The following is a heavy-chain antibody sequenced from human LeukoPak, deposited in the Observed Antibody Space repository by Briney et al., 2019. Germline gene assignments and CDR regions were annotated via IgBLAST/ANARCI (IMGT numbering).Heavy chain of an antibody. CDR2: IYYIGST. D-gene: IGHD1-26*01. CDR1: LGSLCWDL. V-gene: IGHV4-59*01. Sequence: SETLSLTCMESLGSLCWDLRSWVRQPPGEGLEWIGYIYYIGSTNYNTSLKSRVTILVDTSKNQLSLKVSSVTAADTAVYYCARGQYSGSCFDNWGQGSLVTVSS. J-gene: IGHJ4*02. CDR3: ARGQYSGSCFDN.